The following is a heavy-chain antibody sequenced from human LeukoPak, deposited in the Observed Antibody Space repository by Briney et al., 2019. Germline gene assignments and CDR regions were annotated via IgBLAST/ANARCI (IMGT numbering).Heavy chain of an antibody. CDR1: GYTFTSYG. CDR3: ASNPPNTGDFYY. V-gene: IGHV1-18*01. J-gene: IGHJ4*02. D-gene: IGHD1-1*01. Sequence: ASVKVSCKASGYTFTSYGISWVRQAPGQGLEWMGWISAYNSNTNYAQKLQGRVTMTTDTSTSTAYMELSSLRSEDTAVYYCASNPPNTGDFYYWGLGSLVTVSS. CDR2: ISAYNSNT.